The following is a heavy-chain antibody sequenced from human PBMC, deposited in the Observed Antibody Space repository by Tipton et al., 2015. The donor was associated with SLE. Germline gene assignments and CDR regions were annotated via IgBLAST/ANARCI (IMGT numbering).Heavy chain of an antibody. Sequence: QLVQSGAEVKNPGASVKVSCKASGYTFTSYGISWLRQAPGQGLEWMGWMNPNSGNTGYAQKFQGRITMTRNTSVSTAYMELSSLRSEDTAVYYCASSWGYDFWSGYYTLRYWGQGTLVTVSS. J-gene: IGHJ4*02. CDR1: GYTFTSYG. D-gene: IGHD3-3*01. CDR2: MNPNSGNT. CDR3: ASSWGYDFWSGYYTLRY. V-gene: IGHV1-8*02.